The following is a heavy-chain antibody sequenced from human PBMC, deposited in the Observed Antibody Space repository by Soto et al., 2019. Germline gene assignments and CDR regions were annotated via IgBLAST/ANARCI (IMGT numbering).Heavy chain of an antibody. CDR1: GFTFDDYA. Sequence: DVQLVESGGGLVQPGRSLRLSCAASGFTFDDYAMHWVRQAPGKGLEWVSGISWNSGSIGYAVSVKGRFTISRDNAKNSLYLQMNSLRAEDTALYYCAKVKQWLVPRGAFDIWGQGTMVTVSS. V-gene: IGHV3-9*01. CDR3: AKVKQWLVPRGAFDI. D-gene: IGHD6-19*01. CDR2: ISWNSGSI. J-gene: IGHJ3*02.